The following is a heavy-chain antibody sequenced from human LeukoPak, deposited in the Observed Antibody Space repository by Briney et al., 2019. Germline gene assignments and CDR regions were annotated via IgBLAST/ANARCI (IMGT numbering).Heavy chain of an antibody. J-gene: IGHJ4*02. CDR3: ARLVGTAGATRFDQ. V-gene: IGHV4-39*01. Sequence: SETLSLTCTVSGGSISSSSYYWGWIRQPPGKGLEWIGNMYYSGSTYYNPSLKSRVTISVDTSKNQFSLKLGSVTAADTAVYYCARLVGTAGATRFDQWGQGTLATVSS. D-gene: IGHD1-26*01. CDR2: MYYSGST. CDR1: GGSISSSSYY.